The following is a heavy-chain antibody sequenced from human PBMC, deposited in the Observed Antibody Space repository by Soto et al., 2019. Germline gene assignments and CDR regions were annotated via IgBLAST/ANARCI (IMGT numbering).Heavy chain of an antibody. CDR1: GFTFSSYA. Sequence: GGSLRLSCAASGFTFSSYAMSWVRQAPGKGLEWVSAISGSGGSTYYADSVKGRFTISRDNSKNTLYLQMNSLRAEDTAVYYCAKVMVRGVSGYYYGMDVWGQGTTVTVSS. V-gene: IGHV3-23*01. D-gene: IGHD3-10*01. J-gene: IGHJ6*02. CDR3: AKVMVRGVSGYYYGMDV. CDR2: ISGSGGST.